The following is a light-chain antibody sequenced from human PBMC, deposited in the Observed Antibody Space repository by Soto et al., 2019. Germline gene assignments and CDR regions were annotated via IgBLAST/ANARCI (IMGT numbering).Light chain of an antibody. CDR3: SSYAGSNNFVV. CDR2: EVS. Sequence: QSALTQPPSASGSPGQSVTISCTGTSSDVGGYNYVSWYQLHPGKAPKLMISEVSKRPSGVPDRFSGSKSGNTASLTVSGLQAEEEADYYCSSYAGSNNFVVFGGGTKLTVL. J-gene: IGLJ2*01. CDR1: SSDVGGYNY. V-gene: IGLV2-8*01.